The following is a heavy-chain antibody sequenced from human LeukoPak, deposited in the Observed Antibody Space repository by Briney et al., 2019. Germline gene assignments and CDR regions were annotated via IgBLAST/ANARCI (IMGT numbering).Heavy chain of an antibody. Sequence: GGSLRLSCAASGFTFSNYGMHRVRQAPGKGLEWVAVISGDGTNKFYVDSVKGRFTISRDNSKNTLYLQMNSLRAEDTAVYYCAKDIVATAETYYFDYWGQGTLVTVSS. CDR1: GFTFSNYG. CDR3: AKDIVATAETYYFDY. J-gene: IGHJ4*02. V-gene: IGHV3-30*18. CDR2: ISGDGTNK. D-gene: IGHD2-2*01.